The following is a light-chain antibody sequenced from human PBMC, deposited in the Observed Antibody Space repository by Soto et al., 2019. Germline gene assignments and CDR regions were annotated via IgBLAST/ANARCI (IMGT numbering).Light chain of an antibody. CDR2: DVN. Sequence: QSVLTQPASVSGSPGQSITISCTGTRSDIGACNFVSWYQQHPGKVPKLILYDVNDRPSGVSNRFSGSKSGNTASLTISGLQAEDEADYYCTSWTSSTTMIFGGGTKLTVL. V-gene: IGLV2-14*03. J-gene: IGLJ2*01. CDR1: RSDIGACNF. CDR3: TSWTSSTTMI.